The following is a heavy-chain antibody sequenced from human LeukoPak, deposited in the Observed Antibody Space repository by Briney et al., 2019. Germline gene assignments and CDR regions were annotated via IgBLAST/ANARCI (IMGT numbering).Heavy chain of an antibody. Sequence: GESLKISCKGSGYTFSSYWIGWVRQMPGKGLEWMGIIYDSDTRYSPSFQDQVTISADKSISTAYLQWSSLKASDTAMYYCARLAYCSNDVCYSNYYYSMDVWGKGTTVTVSS. CDR3: ARLAYCSNDVCYSNYYYSMDV. J-gene: IGHJ6*03. V-gene: IGHV5-51*01. CDR1: GYTFSSYW. D-gene: IGHD2-8*01. CDR2: IYDSDT.